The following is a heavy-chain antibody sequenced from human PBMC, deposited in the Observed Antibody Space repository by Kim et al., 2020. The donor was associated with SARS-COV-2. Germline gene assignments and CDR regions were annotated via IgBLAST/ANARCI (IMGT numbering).Heavy chain of an antibody. Sequence: GGSLRLSCAASGFTFSTYSMNWVRQAPGKGLEWVSYISGSSGTIYYADPVKGRFSISRDNAKNSLYLQMNSLRAEDTAVYYCARDSGTYSDAFDIWGQGTMVTVSS. CDR2: ISGSSGTI. CDR3: ARDSGTYSDAFDI. D-gene: IGHD1-26*01. CDR1: GFTFSTYS. J-gene: IGHJ3*02. V-gene: IGHV3-48*01.